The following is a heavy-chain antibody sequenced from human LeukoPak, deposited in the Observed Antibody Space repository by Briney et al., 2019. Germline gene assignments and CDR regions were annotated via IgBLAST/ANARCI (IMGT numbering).Heavy chain of an antibody. CDR3: ARGRPTTSIAAAGVNWFDP. D-gene: IGHD6-13*01. J-gene: IGHJ5*02. CDR2: IIPIFGTA. CDR1: GGTFSSYA. Sequence: SVKVSCKASGGTFSSYAISWVRQAPGQGLEWMGGIIPIFGTANYAQKFQGRVTITADKSTSTAYMELSSLRSEDTAVYYCARGRPTTSIAAAGVNWFDPWGQETRVSVFS. V-gene: IGHV1-69*06.